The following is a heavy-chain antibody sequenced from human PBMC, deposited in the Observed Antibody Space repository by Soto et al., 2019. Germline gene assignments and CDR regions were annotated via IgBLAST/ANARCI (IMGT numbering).Heavy chain of an antibody. V-gene: IGHV1-18*04. J-gene: IGHJ5*02. CDR1: GYPFIKYG. CDR2: IKVDSGYT. D-gene: IGHD3-9*01. CDR3: ATSYDTGFDP. Sequence: QLQLVQSAAEVKKPGASVRVSCKAYGYPFIKYGISWIRQAPEQGLEWMGWIKVDSGYTNYAQKFQGRVTMTADTSSDTAFMELSSLRRDDTAVYFCATSYDTGFDPWGQGTLVSVSS.